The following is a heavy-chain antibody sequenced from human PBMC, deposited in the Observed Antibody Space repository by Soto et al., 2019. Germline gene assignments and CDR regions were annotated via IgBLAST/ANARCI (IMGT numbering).Heavy chain of an antibody. V-gene: IGHV4-31*03. CDR2: IYFSGST. J-gene: IGHJ4*02. CDR1: VGSISSGGYY. D-gene: IGHD1-26*01. CDR3: ARDGRWYFDY. Sequence: QVQLQESGPGLVKPSQTLSLTCTVSVGSISSGGYYWSWIRQHPGKGLEWIGYIYFSGSTYYNPSLKSRVTISVHTSKNKFSLKLSSVPAADTAVYYCARDGRWYFDYWGQGTLVTVSS.